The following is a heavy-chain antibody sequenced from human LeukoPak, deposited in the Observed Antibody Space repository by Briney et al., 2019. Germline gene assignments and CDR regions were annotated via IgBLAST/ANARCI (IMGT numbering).Heavy chain of an antibody. Sequence: PSETLSLTCTVSGGSISSYYWSWIRQPPGKGLEWIGYIYYSGSTNYNPSLKSRVTISVDTSKNQFSLKLSSVTAADTAVYYCARADSSGPFDPWGQGTLVTVSS. J-gene: IGHJ5*02. CDR3: ARADSSGPFDP. CDR1: GGSISSYY. D-gene: IGHD6-25*01. CDR2: IYYSGST. V-gene: IGHV4-59*01.